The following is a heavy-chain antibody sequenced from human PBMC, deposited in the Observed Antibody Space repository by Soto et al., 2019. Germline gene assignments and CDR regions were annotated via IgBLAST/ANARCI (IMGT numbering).Heavy chain of an antibody. J-gene: IGHJ4*02. CDR1: GFTFSSYA. Sequence: QEQLVESGGGVVQPGRSLRLSCAASGFTFSSYAMHWVRQAPGKGLEWVAVVSYDGSNKNYADSVTGRFTISRDNSKNTVFLQMNSLRVEDTAVYYCAKDVYYYDFSLDDYWGQGTLVTVSS. V-gene: IGHV3-30*04. CDR3: AKDVYYYDFSLDDY. D-gene: IGHD3-16*01. CDR2: VSYDGSNK.